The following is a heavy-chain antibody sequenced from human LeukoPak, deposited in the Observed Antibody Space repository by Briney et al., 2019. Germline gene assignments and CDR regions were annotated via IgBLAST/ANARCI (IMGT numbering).Heavy chain of an antibody. CDR2: IIPIFGTA. Sequence: SVKVSCKASGGTFSSYAISWVRQAPGQGLEWMGGIIPIFGTANYAQKFQGRVTITTDESTSSAYMELSSLRSEDTAVYYCARDNYAGANWFDPWGQGTLVTVSS. CDR1: GGTFSSYA. CDR3: ARDNYAGANWFDP. J-gene: IGHJ5*02. D-gene: IGHD1-7*01. V-gene: IGHV1-69*05.